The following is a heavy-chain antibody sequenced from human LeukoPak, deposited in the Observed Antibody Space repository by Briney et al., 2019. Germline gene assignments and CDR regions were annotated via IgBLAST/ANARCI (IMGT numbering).Heavy chain of an antibody. J-gene: IGHJ3*02. V-gene: IGHV4-39*07. Sequence: SETLSLTCSVSGGSISSRYYWGWIRQSPGKGLEWIGSIYYSGSTYYNPSLKSRVTISVDTSKNQFSLKLSSVTAADTAVYYCARLEVTGYSSGWRNDAFDIWGQGTMVTVSS. D-gene: IGHD6-19*01. CDR3: ARLEVTGYSSGWRNDAFDI. CDR1: GGSISSRYY. CDR2: IYYSGST.